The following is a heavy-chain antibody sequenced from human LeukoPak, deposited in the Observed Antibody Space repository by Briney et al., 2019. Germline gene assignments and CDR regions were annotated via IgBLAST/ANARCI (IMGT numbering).Heavy chain of an antibody. CDR3: ARTVTGYYRLDY. CDR1: GYTFTTYS. J-gene: IGHJ4*02. D-gene: IGHD3-9*01. V-gene: IGHV1-18*04. Sequence: ASVKVSCKASGYTFTTYSFSWVRQAPGQGLEWMGWISPYNGNTNYAQNLQGRVTMTTDTSTSTAYMELRSLRSDDTAVYYCARTVTGYYRLDYWGQGTLVTVYS. CDR2: ISPYNGNT.